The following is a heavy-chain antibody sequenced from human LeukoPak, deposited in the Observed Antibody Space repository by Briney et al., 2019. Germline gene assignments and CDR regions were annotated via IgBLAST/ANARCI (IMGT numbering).Heavy chain of an antibody. V-gene: IGHV4-30-4*01. J-gene: IGHJ4*02. CDR2: IYYTGSI. Sequence: PSETLSLTCIVSGGSISSGDYYWRWIRQSPGKGLEWFGCIYYTGSISYNPSLKSRLTISVDTSKNQFSLKLSSVTAADTAVYYCARGPNYVWGSYRYFDYWGQGTLVTVSS. D-gene: IGHD3-16*02. CDR3: ARGPNYVWGSYRYFDY. CDR1: GGSISSGDYY.